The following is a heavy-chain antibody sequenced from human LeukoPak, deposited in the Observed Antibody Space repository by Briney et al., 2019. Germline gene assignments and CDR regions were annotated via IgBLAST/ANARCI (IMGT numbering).Heavy chain of an antibody. CDR3: AREGYCSGGSCYGLDY. D-gene: IGHD2-15*01. CDR2: IYYSGST. J-gene: IGHJ4*02. CDR1: GGSISSSSYY. Sequence: SETLSLTCTVSGGSISSSSYYWGWIRQPPGKGLEWIGSIYYSGSTYYNPSLKSRVTISVDTSKNQFSLKLSSVTAADTAVYYCAREGYCSGGSCYGLDYWGQGTLVTVSS. V-gene: IGHV4-39*02.